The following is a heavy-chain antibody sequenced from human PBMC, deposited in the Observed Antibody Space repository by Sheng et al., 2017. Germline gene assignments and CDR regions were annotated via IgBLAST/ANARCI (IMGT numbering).Heavy chain of an antibody. V-gene: IGHV3-48*01. D-gene: IGHD3-22*01. CDR2: ISSSSSTI. CDR3: AREGSYDSSGGYYYYMDV. J-gene: IGHJ6*03. CDR1: GFTFSSYS. Sequence: EVQLVESGGGLVQPGGSLRLSCAASGFTFSSYSMNWVRQAPGKGLEWVSYISSSSSTIYYADSVKGRFTISRDNAKNSLYLQMNSLRAEDTAVYYCAREGSYDSSGGYYYYMDVWGKGTTVTVSS.